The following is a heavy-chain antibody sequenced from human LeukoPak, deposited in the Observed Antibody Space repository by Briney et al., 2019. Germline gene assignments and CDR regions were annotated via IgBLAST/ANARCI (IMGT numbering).Heavy chain of an antibody. CDR2: IIPIFGTA. V-gene: IGHV1-69*13. D-gene: IGHD3-10*01. CDR3: ARGSVGKGLWFGELLHYYYMDV. CDR1: GYTFTSYD. J-gene: IGHJ6*03. Sequence: GASVKVSCKTSGYTFTSYDLNWVRQAPGQGLEWMGGIIPIFGTANYAQKFQGRVTITADESTSTAYMELSSLRSEDTAVYYCARGSVGKGLWFGELLHYYYMDVWGKGTTVTISS.